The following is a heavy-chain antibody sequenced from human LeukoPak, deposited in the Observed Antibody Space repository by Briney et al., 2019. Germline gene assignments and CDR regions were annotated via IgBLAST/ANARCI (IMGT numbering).Heavy chain of an antibody. CDR1: GFTVSSNY. D-gene: IGHD2-15*01. CDR2: IYSGGST. J-gene: IGHJ6*04. V-gene: IGHV3-53*01. Sequence: GGSLRLSCAASGFTVSSNYMSWVRQAPGKGLEWVSVIYSGGSTYYADSVKGRFTISRDNSKNTLYLQMNSLRAEDTAVYYCARDVVVAAIYYGMAVWGKGTTVTVSS. CDR3: ARDVVVAAIYYGMAV.